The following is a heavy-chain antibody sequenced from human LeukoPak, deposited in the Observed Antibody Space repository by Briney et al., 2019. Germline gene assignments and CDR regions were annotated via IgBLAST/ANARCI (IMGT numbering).Heavy chain of an antibody. CDR1: GGSVSSGSYY. CDR2: IYYSGST. V-gene: IGHV4-61*01. D-gene: IGHD3-9*01. J-gene: IGHJ5*02. Sequence: SETLSLTCTVSGGSVSSGSYYWSWIRQPPGKGLEWIGYIYYSGSTNYNPSLKSRVTISVDTSKNQFSLKLSSVTAADTAVYYCARHLGYYDILTGYRGGNWFDPRGQGTLVTVSS. CDR3: ARHLGYYDILTGYRGGNWFDP.